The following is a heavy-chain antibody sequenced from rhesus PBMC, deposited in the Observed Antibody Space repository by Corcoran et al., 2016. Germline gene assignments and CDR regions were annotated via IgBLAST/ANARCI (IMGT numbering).Heavy chain of an antibody. CDR1: GYSISSGYY. CDR2: ISGSSGST. J-gene: IGHJ4*01. Sequence: QVQLQESGPGLVKPSETLSLTCAVAGYSISSGYYWGWIRQPPGKGLEYIGYISGSSGSTYYNPPLKSRVTISKDTSKNQFSLKLSSVTAADTAVYYCAMEYYEDDYGYYYPFDYWGQGVLVTVSS. V-gene: IGHV4-99*01. CDR3: AMEYYEDDYGYYYPFDY. D-gene: IGHD3-9*01.